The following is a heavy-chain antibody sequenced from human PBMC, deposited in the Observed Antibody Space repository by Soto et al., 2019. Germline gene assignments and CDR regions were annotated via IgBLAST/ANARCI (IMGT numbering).Heavy chain of an antibody. CDR2: LYYSGST. CDR3: ARAGRRYSSAWYEDY. D-gene: IGHD6-19*01. J-gene: IGHJ4*02. V-gene: IGHV4-59*01. CDR1: GGSIGSYF. Sequence: SETLSLTCTVSGGSIGSYFWSWIRQPPGKGLEWIGYLYYSGSTNYNPSLKSRVTISVDASKNQFSLKLSSVTAADTAVYYCARAGRRYSSAWYEDYWGQGTLVPVSS.